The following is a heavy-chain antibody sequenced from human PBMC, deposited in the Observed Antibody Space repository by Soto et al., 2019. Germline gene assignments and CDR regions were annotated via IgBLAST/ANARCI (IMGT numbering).Heavy chain of an antibody. CDR3: AAALVVVAATLDYYGMDV. D-gene: IGHD2-15*01. V-gene: IGHV1-2*04. J-gene: IGHJ6*02. Sequence: AASVKVSCKASGYTFTGYYMHWVRQAPGQGLEWMGWINPNSGGTNYAQKFQGWVTMTRDTSISTAYMELSRLRSDDTAVYYCAAALVVVAATLDYYGMDVWGQGTTVTVSS. CDR2: INPNSGGT. CDR1: GYTFTGYY.